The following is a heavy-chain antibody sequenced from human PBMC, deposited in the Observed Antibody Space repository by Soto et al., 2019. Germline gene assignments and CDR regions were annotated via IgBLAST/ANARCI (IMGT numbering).Heavy chain of an antibody. Sequence: QLVESGGGLVQPGGSLTLSCAASGFTFSSAWMNWVRQAPGKGLEGVGRIKSITDGGTADYAAPVKGRFTMSRDDSRNTLYLHMNSLKTEDTAVYYCTTGSYFPHYWGRGALITVSP. J-gene: IGHJ4*02. CDR2: IKSITDGGTA. CDR3: TTGSYFPHY. D-gene: IGHD1-26*01. CDR1: GFTFSSAW. V-gene: IGHV3-15*07.